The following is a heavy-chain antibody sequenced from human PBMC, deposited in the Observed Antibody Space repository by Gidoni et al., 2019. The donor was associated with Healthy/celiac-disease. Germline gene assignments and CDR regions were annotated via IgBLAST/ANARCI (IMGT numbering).Heavy chain of an antibody. CDR1: GGSISSSSYY. J-gene: IGHJ4*02. Sequence: QLQLQESGPGLVTPSETLSLTCTVSGGSISSSSYYWGCVRQPPGKGLEWIGSIYYSGSTAYNTALKRRVTISVDTSKSQFSLKLNSVTAADTAVYNCANGDYWGQGTLVTVSS. CDR2: IYYSGST. CDR3: ANGDY. V-gene: IGHV4-39*01.